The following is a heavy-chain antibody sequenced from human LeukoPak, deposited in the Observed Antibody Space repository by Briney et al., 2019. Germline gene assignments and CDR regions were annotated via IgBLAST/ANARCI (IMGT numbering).Heavy chain of an antibody. CDR1: GFTFDDYA. J-gene: IGHJ4*02. CDR2: ISWNSGSI. D-gene: IGHD5-12*01. V-gene: IGHV3-9*01. Sequence: PGGSLRLSCAASGFTFDDYAMHWVRQAPGKGLEWVSGISWNSGSIGYADSVKGRFTISRDNAKNSLYLQMNSLRAEDTALHYCAKARGYDGTVYYFDYWGQGTLVTVSS. CDR3: AKARGYDGTVYYFDY.